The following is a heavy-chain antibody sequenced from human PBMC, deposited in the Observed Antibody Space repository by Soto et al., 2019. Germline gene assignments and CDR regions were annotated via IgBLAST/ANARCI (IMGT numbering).Heavy chain of an antibody. CDR1: GYTFTTYG. V-gene: IGHV1-18*01. CDR2: ISAYNGHT. Sequence: QVQLVQSGAELQKPGASVRVSCKASGYTFTTYGISWVRQAPGQGLEWMGWISAYNGHTNYAQKFQGRVTMTIDAPGSTAYMELRSLRSDDTAVYYCAKRAKGEGVTTVTTTDYYYVMDVWGQGTTVTVSS. J-gene: IGHJ6*02. D-gene: IGHD4-17*01. CDR3: AKRAKGEGVTTVTTTDYYYVMDV.